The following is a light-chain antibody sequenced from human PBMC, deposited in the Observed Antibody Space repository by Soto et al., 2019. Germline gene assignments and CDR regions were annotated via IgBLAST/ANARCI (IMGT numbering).Light chain of an antibody. CDR1: QSVTNNY. J-gene: IGKJ1*01. V-gene: IGKV3-20*01. CDR2: GTS. CDR3: QQYGSSPPT. Sequence: EIVLTQSPGTLSLSPGERATLSCRASQSVTNNYLAWYQRKPGQPPRLLIYGTSYRSTDIPRRFSGSGSGTDFILTITGLQPEDFAVYYCQQYGSSPPTFGQGPKLEIK.